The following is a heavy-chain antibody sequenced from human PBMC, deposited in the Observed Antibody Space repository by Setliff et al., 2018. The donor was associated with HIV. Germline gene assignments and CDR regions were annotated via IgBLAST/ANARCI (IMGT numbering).Heavy chain of an antibody. CDR2: IYYSGST. V-gene: IGHV4-59*01. CDR3: ARVVPAKNYYDSSPYFDY. D-gene: IGHD3-22*01. J-gene: IGHJ4*02. Sequence: TSETLSLTCTVSGGSISSYYWSWIRQPPGKGLEWIGYIYYSGSTNYNPPLKSRVTISVDTSKNQFSLKLSSVTAADTAVYYCARVVPAKNYYDSSPYFDYWGQGTLVTVSS. CDR1: GGSISSYY.